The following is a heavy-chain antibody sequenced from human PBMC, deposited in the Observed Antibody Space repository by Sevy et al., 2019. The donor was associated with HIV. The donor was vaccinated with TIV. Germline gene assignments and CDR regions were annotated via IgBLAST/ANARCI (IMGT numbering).Heavy chain of an antibody. J-gene: IGHJ3*02. Sequence: ASVKVSCKASGYTFTSYGISWVRQAPGQGLEWMGWISAYNGNTNYAQKLQGRVTMTTDTSTSTVYMELRRLRSDDTAVYYCASDEFGTSNAFDIWGQGTMVTVSS. D-gene: IGHD3-16*01. V-gene: IGHV1-18*01. CDR2: ISAYNGNT. CDR1: GYTFTSYG. CDR3: ASDEFGTSNAFDI.